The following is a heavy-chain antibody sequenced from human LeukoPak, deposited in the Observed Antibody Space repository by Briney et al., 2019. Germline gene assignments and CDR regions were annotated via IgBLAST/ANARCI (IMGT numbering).Heavy chain of an antibody. CDR3: ARDAVDTANAV. D-gene: IGHD5-18*01. J-gene: IGHJ6*02. V-gene: IGHV3-74*01. CDR2: INSDGSIT. CDR1: GFTFTTYW. Sequence: GGSLRLSCAASGFTFTTYWMHWVRQAPGKGLVWVSHINSDGSITSYADSVKGRFTISRDNAKNTLYLQMNSLRAGDTAVYYCARDAVDTANAVWGQGTTVTVSS.